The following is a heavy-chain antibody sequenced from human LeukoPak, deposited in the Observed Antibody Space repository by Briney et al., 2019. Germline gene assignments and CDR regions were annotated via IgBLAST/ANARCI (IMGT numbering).Heavy chain of an antibody. D-gene: IGHD2-2*01. Sequence: GGSLRLSCAASGFSVSSNYMSWVRQAPGKGLEWVAVISYDGSNKYYADSVKGRFTISRDNSKNTLYLQMNSLRAEDTAVYYCAKQGPFDVVVVPAAIGWFDPWGQGTLVTVSS. CDR2: ISYDGSNK. CDR1: GFSVSSNY. CDR3: AKQGPFDVVVVPAAIGWFDP. J-gene: IGHJ5*02. V-gene: IGHV3-30*18.